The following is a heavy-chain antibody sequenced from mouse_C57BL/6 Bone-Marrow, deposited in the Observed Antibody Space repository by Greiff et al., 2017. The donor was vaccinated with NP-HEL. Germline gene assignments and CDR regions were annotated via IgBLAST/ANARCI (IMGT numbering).Heavy chain of an antibody. D-gene: IGHD1-1*01. CDR1: GFTFSSYG. CDR2: ISSGGSYT. CDR3: ARQYYSSSYEFDY. V-gene: IGHV5-6*01. Sequence: EVKLVESGGDLVKPGGSLKLSCAASGFTFSSYGMSWVRQTPDKRLEWVATISSGGSYTYYPDSVKGRFTISRDNAKNTLYLQMSSLKSEDTAMYYCARQYYSSSYEFDYWGQGTTLTVSS. J-gene: IGHJ2*01.